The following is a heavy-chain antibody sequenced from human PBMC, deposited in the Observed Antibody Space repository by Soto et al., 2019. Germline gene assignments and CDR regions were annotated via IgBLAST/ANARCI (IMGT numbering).Heavy chain of an antibody. Sequence: EVQLVESGGGLVQPGGSLRLSCAASGFTLSNFWMSWVRQAPGKGLEWVASIKEDGSEKTYVDSVKGRFTISRDNAQNSPYLQMNRLRVDGAAVDYCASYRTLGCWGQGTPVIVSS. CDR1: GFTLSNFW. V-gene: IGHV3-7*03. CDR2: IKEDGSEK. J-gene: IGHJ4*02. D-gene: IGHD1-26*01. CDR3: ASYRTLGC.